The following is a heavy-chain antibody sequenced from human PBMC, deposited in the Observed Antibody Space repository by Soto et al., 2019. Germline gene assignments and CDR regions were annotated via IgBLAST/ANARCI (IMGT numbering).Heavy chain of an antibody. CDR1: GDSVSSNSVT. D-gene: IGHD1-20*01. CDR2: TYYRSKWYN. CDR3: ARDRVNWNYYYFYGMDV. Sequence: SQTLSLTCAISGDSVSSNSVTWSCIIHSPSRFLEWLGRTYYRSKWYNDYALSVKSRISINPDTSQNQFSLQLNSVTPEDTAVYYCARDRVNWNYYYFYGMDVWGQGTTVTVSS. J-gene: IGHJ6*02. V-gene: IGHV6-1*01.